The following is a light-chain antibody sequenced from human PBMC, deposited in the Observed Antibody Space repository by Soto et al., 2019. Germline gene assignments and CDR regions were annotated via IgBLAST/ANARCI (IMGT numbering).Light chain of an antibody. Sequence: QSVLTQPPSAAGSPGQSVTISCTGTSSDVGGYNYVSWYQQYPGKVPKLMVSEVNNRPSGVPDRFSASKSGNTASLTVSGLQAEDEADYYCTSYAGGNNVFGTGTTLTVL. V-gene: IGLV2-8*01. J-gene: IGLJ1*01. CDR2: EVN. CDR1: SSDVGGYNY. CDR3: TSYAGGNNV.